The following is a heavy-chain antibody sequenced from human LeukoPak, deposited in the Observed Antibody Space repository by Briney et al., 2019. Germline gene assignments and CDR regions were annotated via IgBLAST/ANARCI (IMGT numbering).Heavy chain of an antibody. V-gene: IGHV1-18*01. Sequence: GASVKVSCKASGYTFTSYGISWVRQAPGQGLEWMGLISAYNGNTNYAHKLQGRVTMTTDTSTSKAYMEVRNQRSDDTAVYYWTRDSEGATGYWGQGTLVTVSS. CDR2: ISAYNGNT. CDR1: GYTFTSYG. J-gene: IGHJ4*02. D-gene: IGHD1-26*01. CDR3: TRDSEGATGY.